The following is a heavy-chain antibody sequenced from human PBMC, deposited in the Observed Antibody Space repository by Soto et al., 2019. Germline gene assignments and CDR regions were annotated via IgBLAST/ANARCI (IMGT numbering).Heavy chain of an antibody. J-gene: IGHJ4*02. CDR1: ELTFNSAW. CDR3: TTWRREKSCTSVSCYGDGAY. Sequence: EVPLVESGEALERPGKSFTLSGAASELTFNSAWLTGVRQPPGKGRGGVGRIKSWTDGGRVDTAAPVKGRFTISRDDSKNTFYLQMNSLKSEDTAVYYCTTWRREKSCTSVSCYGDGAYWGQGTLVTVSS. V-gene: IGHV3-15*02. CDR2: IKSWTDGGRV. D-gene: IGHD2-2*01.